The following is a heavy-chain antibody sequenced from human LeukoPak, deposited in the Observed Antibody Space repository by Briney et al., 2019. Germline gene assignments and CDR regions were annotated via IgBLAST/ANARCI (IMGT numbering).Heavy chain of an antibody. V-gene: IGHV3-23*01. D-gene: IGHD6-13*01. CDR1: GFSFSTYA. Sequence: PGGSLRLSCAASGFSFSTYAMSWVRQAPGKGLEWVSAISGSGGSTYYADSVKGRFTISRDNSKNTLYLQMNSLRAEDTAVYYCAKPPAAGTLYYFDYWGQGTLVTVSS. CDR2: ISGSGGST. CDR3: AKPPAAGTLYYFDY. J-gene: IGHJ4*02.